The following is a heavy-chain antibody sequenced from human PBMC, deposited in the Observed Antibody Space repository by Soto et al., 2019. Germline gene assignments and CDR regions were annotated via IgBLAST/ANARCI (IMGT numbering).Heavy chain of an antibody. D-gene: IGHD4-17*01. CDR1: GYTFTGYY. J-gene: IGHJ4*02. CDR2: INPNSGGT. Sequence: QVQLVQSGAEVKKPGASVKVSCKASGYTFTGYYMHWVRQAPGQGLEWMGWINPNSGGTNYAQKFQGWVTMTRDTSISTAYMELSRLRSDDTAVYYCARGGYTVTTYRGTFDYWGQGTLVTVSS. V-gene: IGHV1-2*04. CDR3: ARGGYTVTTYRGTFDY.